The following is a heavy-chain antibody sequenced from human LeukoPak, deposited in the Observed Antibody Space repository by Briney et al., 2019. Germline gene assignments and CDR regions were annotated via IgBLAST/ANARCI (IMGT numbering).Heavy chain of an antibody. Sequence: PSETLSLTCAVYGGSFSGYYWSWIRQPPGKGLEWIGEINHSGSTNYNPSLKSRVTISVDTSKNQFSLKLSSVTAADTAVYYCARKAGSGSRRTLYYYYYYMDVWGKGTTVTISS. CDR1: GGSFSGYY. CDR3: ARKAGSGSRRTLYYYYYYMDV. V-gene: IGHV4-34*01. D-gene: IGHD3-10*01. J-gene: IGHJ6*03. CDR2: INHSGST.